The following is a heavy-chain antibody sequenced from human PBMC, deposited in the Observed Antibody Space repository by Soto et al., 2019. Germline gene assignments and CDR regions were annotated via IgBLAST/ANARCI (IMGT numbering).Heavy chain of an antibody. Sequence: PGGSLRFSCAASGFAFSSAWMSWVRQAPGKGLEWVGRLKSEAAGGTTDYAAPVKGRFTISRDDSKNTLYLQMNSLKTDDTAVYYCSYDSSRGDYWGLGTLVTVSS. J-gene: IGHJ4*01. D-gene: IGHD3-22*01. V-gene: IGHV3-15*01. CDR1: GFAFSSAW. CDR3: SYDSSRGDY. CDR2: LKSEAAGGTT.